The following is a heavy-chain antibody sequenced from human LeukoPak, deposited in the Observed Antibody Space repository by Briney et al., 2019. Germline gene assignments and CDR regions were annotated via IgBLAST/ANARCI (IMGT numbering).Heavy chain of an antibody. V-gene: IGHV3-21*01. J-gene: IGHJ4*02. CDR1: GFTFSTYW. Sequence: GGSLRLSCVASGFTFSTYWMNWVRQAPGKGLEWVSSISSSSSYIYYADSVKGRFTISRDNAKNSLYLQMNSLRAEDTAVYYCARDTTSTSLYCSSTSCQLDYWGQGTLVTVSS. D-gene: IGHD2-2*01. CDR3: ARDTTSTSLYCSSTSCQLDY. CDR2: ISSSSSYI.